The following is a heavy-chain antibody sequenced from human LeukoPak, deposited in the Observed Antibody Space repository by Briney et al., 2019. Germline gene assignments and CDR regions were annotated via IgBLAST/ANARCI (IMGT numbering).Heavy chain of an antibody. CDR2: ISGSGGFT. Sequence: PGGTLRLSCAASGFTFSSYGMSWVRQAPGKGLEWVLGISGSGGFTYYADSLKGRFTISRDNSKNMLYLQMNSLRVEDTAVYYCAKGHGSTWYDGLYYFDYWGQGTLVTVSS. CDR3: AKGHGSTWYDGLYYFDY. J-gene: IGHJ4*02. D-gene: IGHD6-13*01. V-gene: IGHV3-23*01. CDR1: GFTFSSYG.